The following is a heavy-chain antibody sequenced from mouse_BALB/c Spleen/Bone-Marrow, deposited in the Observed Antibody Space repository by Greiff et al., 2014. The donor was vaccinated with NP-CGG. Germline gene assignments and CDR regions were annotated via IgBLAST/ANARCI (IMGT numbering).Heavy chain of an antibody. CDR3: TRGGATAIDY. V-gene: IGHV1S22*01. CDR1: GYTFTSYW. J-gene: IGHJ2*01. Sequence: GSELVRPGASVKLSCKASGYTFTSYWTHWVKQRHGQGLEWIGNIYPGSGSTNYDEKFKSKGTLTVDTSSSTAYMHLSSLTSEDSAVYYGTRGGATAIDYWGQGTTLTVSS. CDR2: IYPGSGST. D-gene: IGHD1-2*01.